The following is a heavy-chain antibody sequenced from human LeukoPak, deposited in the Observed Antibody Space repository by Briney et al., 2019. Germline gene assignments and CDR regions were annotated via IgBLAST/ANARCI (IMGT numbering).Heavy chain of an antibody. V-gene: IGHV3-23*01. D-gene: IGHD3-9*01. CDR3: ARALYYDILTGYYATSAFDF. J-gene: IGHJ4*02. CDR2: ISYSGGST. Sequence: GGSLRLSCVTSGFTFSGHAMSWVRQTPGKGLEWVSAISYSGGSTFYADSVKGRFTISRDNSKNTLFLDMNSLRAEDTAMYYCARALYYDILTGYYATSAFDFWGQGTLVTVSS. CDR1: GFTFSGHA.